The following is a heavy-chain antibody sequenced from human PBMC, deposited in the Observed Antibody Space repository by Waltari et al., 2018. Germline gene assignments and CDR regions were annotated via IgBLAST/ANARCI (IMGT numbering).Heavy chain of an antibody. CDR3: ATGDSSGYYVDY. CDR2: FDPEDGET. CDR1: GYTLTELS. D-gene: IGHD3-22*01. Sequence: VSGYTLTELSMHWVRQAPGKGLEWMRGFDPEDGETIYAQKFQGRVTMTEDTSTDTAYMELSSLRSEDTAVYYCATGDSSGYYVDYWGQGTLVTVSS. J-gene: IGHJ4*02. V-gene: IGHV1-24*01.